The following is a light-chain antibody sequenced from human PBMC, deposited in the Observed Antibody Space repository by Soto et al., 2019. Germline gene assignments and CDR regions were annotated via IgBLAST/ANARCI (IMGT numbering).Light chain of an antibody. CDR3: QQYGSSPPT. V-gene: IGKV3-20*01. Sequence: IVVTQSPGTLSLYPGERTTLSCRASQSISRYLAWYQQKPGQGPRLLIYGASSRATGTPDRFSGSGSGTDFTLTINRLEPEDFALYYCQQYGSSPPTFGQGTKVDIK. CDR1: QSISRY. CDR2: GAS. J-gene: IGKJ1*01.